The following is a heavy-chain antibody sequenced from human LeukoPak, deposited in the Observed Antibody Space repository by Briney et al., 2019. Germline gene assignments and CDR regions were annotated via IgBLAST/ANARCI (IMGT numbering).Heavy chain of an antibody. Sequence: KPGGSLRLSCAASGFTFSSYAMSWIRQAPGKGLEWVSYISSSGSTIYYADSVKGRFTISRDNAKNSLYLQMNSLRAEDTAVYYCARGYSSIVVRKFNWFDPWGQGTLVTVSS. CDR3: ARGYSSIVVRKFNWFDP. CDR1: GFTFSSYA. CDR2: ISSSGSTI. J-gene: IGHJ5*02. D-gene: IGHD6-13*01. V-gene: IGHV3-11*01.